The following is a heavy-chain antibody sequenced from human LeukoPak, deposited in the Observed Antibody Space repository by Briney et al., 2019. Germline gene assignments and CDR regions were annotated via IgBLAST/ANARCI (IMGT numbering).Heavy chain of an antibody. V-gene: IGHV4-39*02. CDR2: IYYSGST. Sequence: SETLSLTCTVSGGSISSSSYYWGWIRQPPGKGLEWIGSIYYSGSTYYNPSLKSRVTISVDTSKNQFSLKLSSVTAAGTAVYYCARDSGSYLWYFDYWGQGTLVTVSS. CDR3: ARDSGSYLWYFDY. J-gene: IGHJ4*02. CDR1: GGSISSSSYY. D-gene: IGHD1-26*01.